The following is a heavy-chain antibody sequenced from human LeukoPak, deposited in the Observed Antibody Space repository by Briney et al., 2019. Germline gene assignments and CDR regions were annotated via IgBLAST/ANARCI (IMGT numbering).Heavy chain of an antibody. V-gene: IGHV4-61*01. CDR3: VRDLVATIDHYYYGMDV. CDR2: IYNSVST. D-gene: IGHD5-12*01. Sequence: SATLSLTCIVSGGSVSSGSYYWSWIRQPPGKGLEWIGYIYNSVSTNYNPSLKSRVTISVDTSKNQLSLKLSSVTAADTAVYYCVRDLVATIDHYYYGMDVWGQGTTVTV. CDR1: GGSVSSGSYY. J-gene: IGHJ6*02.